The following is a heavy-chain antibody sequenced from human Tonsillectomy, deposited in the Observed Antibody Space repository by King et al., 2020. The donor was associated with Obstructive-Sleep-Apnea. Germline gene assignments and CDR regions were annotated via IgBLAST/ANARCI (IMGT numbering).Heavy chain of an antibody. CDR1: GFSLRSSGVG. CDR2: LYWDDDT. D-gene: IGHD6-13*01. J-gene: IGHJ6*02. Sequence: TLKESGPTLVKPTQTLTLTCTFSGFSLRSSGVGVGWIRQPPGKALEWLSLLYWDDDTRYSPSLKSRVTITKDTSKNQVVLTMTNMDPVDTATYYCAHLRFRSSLSGMDVWGQGTTVTASS. V-gene: IGHV2-5*02. CDR3: AHLRFRSSLSGMDV.